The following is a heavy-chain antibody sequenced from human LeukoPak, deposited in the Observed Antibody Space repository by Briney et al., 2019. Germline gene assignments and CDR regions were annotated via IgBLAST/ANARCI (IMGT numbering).Heavy chain of an antibody. CDR2: ISSNGGNT. V-gene: IGHV3-64D*06. Sequence: GGSLRLSCSASGFTFSSYAMHWVRQAPGKGLEYVSTISSNGGNTYYADSVKGRFTISRDNSKNTLHLQMSSLRAEDTAVYYCVKDSNYYGSGSYFGYWGQGTLVTVSS. CDR1: GFTFSSYA. CDR3: VKDSNYYGSGSYFGY. D-gene: IGHD3-10*01. J-gene: IGHJ4*02.